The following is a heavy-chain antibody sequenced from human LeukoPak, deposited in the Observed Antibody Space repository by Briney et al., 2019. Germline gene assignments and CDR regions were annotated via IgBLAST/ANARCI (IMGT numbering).Heavy chain of an antibody. CDR1: GFTFSSYR. Sequence: GGSLRLSCAASGFTFSSYRMNWVRQAPGKGLEWVANIKQDGSEKYSVDSVKGRFTISRDNAKNSLYLQMNSLRAEDTAVYYCARDVTPTYYDYVWGSYRLAEPLDYWGQGTLVTVSS. D-gene: IGHD3-16*02. V-gene: IGHV3-7*01. CDR2: IKQDGSEK. CDR3: ARDVTPTYYDYVWGSYRLAEPLDY. J-gene: IGHJ4*02.